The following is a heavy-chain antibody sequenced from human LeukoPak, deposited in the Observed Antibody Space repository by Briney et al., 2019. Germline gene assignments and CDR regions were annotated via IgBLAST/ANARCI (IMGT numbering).Heavy chain of an antibody. Sequence: GGSLRLSCAASGITLSRYDMHWVRQAPGKALEWVAVISYDGSNKDYADDVKGRFTISRDNSKNTLDLQMNSLRAEDTAVYYCAKDRGVWAFDIWGQGTMVTVSS. CDR2: ISYDGSNK. D-gene: IGHD3-10*01. CDR1: GITLSRYD. CDR3: AKDRGVWAFDI. V-gene: IGHV3-30-3*01. J-gene: IGHJ3*02.